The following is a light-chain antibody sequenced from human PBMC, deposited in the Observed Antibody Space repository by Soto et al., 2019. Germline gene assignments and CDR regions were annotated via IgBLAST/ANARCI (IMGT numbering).Light chain of an antibody. J-gene: IGLJ2*01. CDR2: DVN. CDR1: SSDIGAYNY. V-gene: IGLV2-8*01. Sequence: QSALAQPPSASGSPGQSVTISCTGTSSDIGAYNYVSWYQQYPGKAPKLIIYDVNQRPSGVPDLFSGSKSGNTASLTVAGLQAEDEAVYYCNSFAGGAHVVFGGGTKLTVL. CDR3: NSFAGGAHVV.